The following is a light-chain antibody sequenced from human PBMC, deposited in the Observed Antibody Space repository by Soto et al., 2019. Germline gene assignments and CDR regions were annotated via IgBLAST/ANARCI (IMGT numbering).Light chain of an antibody. CDR2: GAS. V-gene: IGKV3-15*01. J-gene: IGKJ1*01. Sequence: ERATLSCRASPSVSSNLAWYQQKPGQAPRLRIYGASTRATGIPARFSGSGSGTEFTLTISSLQSEDFAVYYCQQYNNWPPWTFGQGTKV. CDR3: QQYNNWPPWT. CDR1: PSVSSN.